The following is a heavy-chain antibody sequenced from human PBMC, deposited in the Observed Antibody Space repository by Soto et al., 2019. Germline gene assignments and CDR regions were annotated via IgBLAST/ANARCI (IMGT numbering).Heavy chain of an antibody. CDR2: INHSGST. CDR1: GGSFSGYY. D-gene: IGHD5-12*01. V-gene: IGHV4-34*01. CDR3: ATEMATPTAI. Sequence: KPSETLSLTCAVYGGSFSGYYWSWIRQPPGKGLEWIGEINHSGSTNYNPPLKSRVTISVDTSKNQFSLKLSSVTAADTAVYYCATEMATPTAIWGQGTMVTVSS. J-gene: IGHJ3*02.